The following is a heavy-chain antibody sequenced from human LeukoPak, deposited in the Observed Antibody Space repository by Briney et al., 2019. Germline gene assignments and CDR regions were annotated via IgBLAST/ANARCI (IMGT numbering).Heavy chain of an antibody. CDR1: GGSFSGYH. J-gene: IGHJ4*02. CDR3: AXXXXXXGYRGQVDY. CDR2: INHSGST. D-gene: IGHD5-12*01. V-gene: IGHV4-34*01. Sequence: PSETLSPTCAVYGGSFSGYHWSWIRQPPGKGLEWIGEINHSGSTNYNPSLKSRVTISVDTSKNQFSLKLSSVTAADTAVYYCAXXXXXXGYRGQVDYWGQGTLVTVSS.